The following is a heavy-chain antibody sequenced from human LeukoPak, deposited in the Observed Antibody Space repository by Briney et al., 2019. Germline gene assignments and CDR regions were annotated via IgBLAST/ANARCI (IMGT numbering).Heavy chain of an antibody. J-gene: IGHJ4*02. V-gene: IGHV4-4*07. CDR3: TRELVSTMIVGVYYFDY. CDR2: IYTSGST. Sequence: PSETLSLSCAVSGGSISSYYWSWIRQPAGKGLEWIGRIYTSGSTNYNPSLKSRVTMSVDTSKNQISLKLSSVTAADTAVYYCTRELVSTMIVGVYYFDYWGQGTLVTVSS. CDR1: GGSISSYY. D-gene: IGHD3-22*01.